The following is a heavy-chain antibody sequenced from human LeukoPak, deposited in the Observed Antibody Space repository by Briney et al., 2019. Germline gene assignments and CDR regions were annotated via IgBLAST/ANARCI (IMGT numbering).Heavy chain of an antibody. CDR1: GGTFSSYA. Sequence: SVKVPCKASGGTFSSYAISWVRQAPGQGLEWMGGIIPIFGTANYAQKFQGRVTITTDESTSTAYMELSSLRSEDTAVYYCARDGARNYYYYMDVWGKGTTVTVSS. CDR2: IIPIFGTA. J-gene: IGHJ6*03. D-gene: IGHD4-17*01. CDR3: ARDGARNYYYYMDV. V-gene: IGHV1-69*05.